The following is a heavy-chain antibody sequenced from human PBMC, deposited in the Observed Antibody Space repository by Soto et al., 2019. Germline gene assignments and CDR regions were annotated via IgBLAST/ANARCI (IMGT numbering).Heavy chain of an antibody. CDR1: GFTFSSYA. Sequence: GGSLRLSCAASGFTFSSYAMHWVRQAPGKGLEWVAVISYDGSNKYYADSVKGRFTISRDNSKNTLYLQMNSLRAEDTAVYYCARGGSSIAVAVGPYNWFDPWGQGTLVTVSS. J-gene: IGHJ5*02. CDR3: ARGGSSIAVAVGPYNWFDP. CDR2: ISYDGSNK. V-gene: IGHV3-30-3*01. D-gene: IGHD6-19*01.